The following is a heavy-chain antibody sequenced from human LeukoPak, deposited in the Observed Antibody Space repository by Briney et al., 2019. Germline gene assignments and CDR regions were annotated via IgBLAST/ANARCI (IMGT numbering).Heavy chain of an antibody. CDR1: GFTFSNYG. J-gene: IGHJ4*02. D-gene: IGHD3-22*01. Sequence: PGRSLRLSCAASGFTFSNYGMHWVRQAPGKGLEWVAVISYDGSNKYYADSVKGRFTISRDNSKNTLYLQMNSLRAEDTAVYYCAKGYMGYDRGPPDYWGQGTLVTVSS. CDR2: ISYDGSNK. V-gene: IGHV3-30*18. CDR3: AKGYMGYDRGPPDY.